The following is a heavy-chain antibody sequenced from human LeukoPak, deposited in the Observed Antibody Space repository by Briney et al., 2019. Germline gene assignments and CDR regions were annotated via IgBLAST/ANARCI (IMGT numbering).Heavy chain of an antibody. CDR2: ITGSGGGT. CDR1: GFAFSNYA. J-gene: IGHJ4*02. CDR3: ANRGNNHELYYFDY. V-gene: IGHV3-23*01. Sequence: GSLRLSCAASGFAFSNYAMSWVRQAPGKGLEWVSSITGSGGGTFYADSVKGRSTISRDSYKNTLYLQMNSLRVEDTAEYCCANRGNNHELYYFDYWGQGTLVTVS. D-gene: IGHD1-14*01.